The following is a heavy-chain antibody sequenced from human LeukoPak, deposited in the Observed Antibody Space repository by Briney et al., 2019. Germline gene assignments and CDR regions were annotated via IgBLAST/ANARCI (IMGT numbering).Heavy chain of an antibody. Sequence: GGSLRLSCQASGFTSSRDWMNGVAQPPGKGLVWVSRISDDGSITTYADSVQGRFTISRDNAKSTVFLQMNSLRVEDTAVYFCVRRYYEYNVYDRHFDFWGQGILVTVSS. CDR2: ISDDGSIT. J-gene: IGHJ4*02. CDR1: GFTSSRDW. D-gene: IGHD5/OR15-5a*01. V-gene: IGHV3-74*03. CDR3: VRRYYEYNVYDRHFDF.